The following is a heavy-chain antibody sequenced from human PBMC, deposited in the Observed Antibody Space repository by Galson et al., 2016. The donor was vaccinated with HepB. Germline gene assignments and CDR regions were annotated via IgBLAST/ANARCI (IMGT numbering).Heavy chain of an antibody. J-gene: IGHJ1*01. CDR2: IYHSGST. Sequence: TLSLTCSVTGDSISGGGYYWTWIRKRPGKGLEWIGYIYHSGSTDFTPSLRSRITMPVDTSKNQFSLKINSVTAADTAIYYCDRGSSSWYNAEFFRHWGQGTLVTVSS. CDR1: GDSISGGGYY. V-gene: IGHV4-31*03. D-gene: IGHD6-13*01. CDR3: DRGSSSWYNAEFFRH.